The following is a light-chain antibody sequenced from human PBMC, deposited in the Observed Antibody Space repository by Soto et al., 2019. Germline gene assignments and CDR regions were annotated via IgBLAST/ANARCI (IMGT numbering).Light chain of an antibody. CDR3: SSFAGSNIWV. V-gene: IGLV2-8*01. Sequence: QSALTQPPSASGSPGQSVTISCTGSNVGEYDYVSWYQQHPGKAPKLMIHEVTKRPSGVPDRFSGSKSGNTASLTVSGLQAEDEADYHCSSFAGSNIWVFGGGTKVTVL. J-gene: IGLJ3*02. CDR1: NVGEYDY. CDR2: EVT.